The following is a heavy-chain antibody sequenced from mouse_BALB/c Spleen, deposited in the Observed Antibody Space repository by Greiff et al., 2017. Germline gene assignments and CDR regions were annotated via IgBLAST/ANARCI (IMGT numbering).Heavy chain of an antibody. D-gene: IGHD2-3*01. J-gene: IGHJ2*01. CDR1: GFTFSSYA. CDR2: ISSGGST. Sequence: DVQLVESGGGLVKPGGSLKLSCAASGFTFSSYAMSWVRQTPEKRLEWVASISSGGSTYYPDSVKGRFTISRDNARNILYLQMSSLRSEDTAMYYCARGDDGYYVRPFDYWGQGTTLTVSS. V-gene: IGHV5-6-5*01. CDR3: ARGDDGYYVRPFDY.